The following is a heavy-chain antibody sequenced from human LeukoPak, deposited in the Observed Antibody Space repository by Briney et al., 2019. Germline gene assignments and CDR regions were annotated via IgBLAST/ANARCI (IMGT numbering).Heavy chain of an antibody. D-gene: IGHD4-17*01. CDR1: GYPFTIYG. Sequence: GASVKVSCKASGYPFTIYGFSWVRQAPGQGLEWMGRISTYNDNTHYAQKLQGRVTMTTDTSTSTAYMELRSLRSDDTAVYYCARDGDYGDYFDYCGQGTLVTVSS. CDR2: ISTYNDNT. J-gene: IGHJ4*02. V-gene: IGHV1-18*04. CDR3: ARDGDYGDYFDY.